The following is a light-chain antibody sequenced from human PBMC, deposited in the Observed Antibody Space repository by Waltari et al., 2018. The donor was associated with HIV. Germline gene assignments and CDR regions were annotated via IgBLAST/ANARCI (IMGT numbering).Light chain of an antibody. CDR3: QQRSTWPRT. CDR2: DVP. J-gene: IGKJ3*01. CDR1: QSVSSY. V-gene: IGKV3-11*01. Sequence: IALTQSPAPLSSSPGERATISCRASQSVSSYLAWYQQKPGPPTRLPNYDVPHRSTGIPPRFSGSGYGTDFTLTISSLEPEDFAVYYCQQRSTWPRTFGPGTKVD.